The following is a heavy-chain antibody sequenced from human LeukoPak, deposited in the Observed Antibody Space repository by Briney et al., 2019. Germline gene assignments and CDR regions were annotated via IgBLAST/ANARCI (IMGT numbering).Heavy chain of an antibody. D-gene: IGHD3-3*01. J-gene: IGHJ5*02. CDR3: ARGPVGAIFGVVA. CDR1: RYTFTSYY. V-gene: IGHV1-2*06. Sequence: ASVTVSCKASRYTFTSYYMHWVRQAPGQGLEWMGLINPSGGSTIYAQKFQGRVTITRDTSISTAYMELSRLRSDDTAVYYCARGPVGAIFGVVAWGEGTLVTVSS. CDR2: INPSGGST.